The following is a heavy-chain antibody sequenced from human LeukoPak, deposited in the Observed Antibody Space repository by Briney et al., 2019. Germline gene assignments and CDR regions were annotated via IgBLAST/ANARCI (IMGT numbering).Heavy chain of an antibody. D-gene: IGHD6-13*01. CDR1: GFTFSSYS. Sequence: PGGSLRLSCAASGFTFSSYSMNWVRQAPGKGLEWVSSISSSSSYIYYADSVKGRFTISRDNAKNSLYLQMNSLRAEHTAVYYCAREGRAYRYSSSWYPTPSWFDPWGQGTLVTVSS. J-gene: IGHJ5*02. CDR3: AREGRAYRYSSSWYPTPSWFDP. CDR2: ISSSSSYI. V-gene: IGHV3-21*01.